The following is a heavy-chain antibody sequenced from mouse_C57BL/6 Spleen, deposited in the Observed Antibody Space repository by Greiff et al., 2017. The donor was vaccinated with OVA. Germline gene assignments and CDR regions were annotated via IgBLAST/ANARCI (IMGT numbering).Heavy chain of an antibody. CDR1: GYTFTDYY. D-gene: IGHD2-2*01. J-gene: IGHJ4*01. Sequence: VQLQQSGPELVKPGASVKISCKASGYTFTDYYMNWVKQSHGKSLEWIGDINPNNGGTSYNQKFKGKATLTVDKSSSTAYMELRSLTSEDSAVYYCARGGMAMVTYVYYYAMDYWGQGTSVTVSS. CDR2: INPNNGGT. CDR3: ARGGMAMVTYVYYYAMDY. V-gene: IGHV1-26*01.